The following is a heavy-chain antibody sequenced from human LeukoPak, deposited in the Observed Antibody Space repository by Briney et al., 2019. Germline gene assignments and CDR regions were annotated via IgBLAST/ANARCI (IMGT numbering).Heavy chain of an antibody. CDR1: GFTFSSYA. Sequence: PGGSLRLSCAASGFTFSSYAISWVRQAPGKGLEWVSAISGSGGSTYYADSVKGRFTISRDNSKNTLYLQMNSLRDEDTAVYYCAKGGYSYGYAFDYWGQGTLVTVSS. V-gene: IGHV3-23*01. CDR2: ISGSGGST. J-gene: IGHJ4*02. CDR3: AKGGYSYGYAFDY. D-gene: IGHD5-18*01.